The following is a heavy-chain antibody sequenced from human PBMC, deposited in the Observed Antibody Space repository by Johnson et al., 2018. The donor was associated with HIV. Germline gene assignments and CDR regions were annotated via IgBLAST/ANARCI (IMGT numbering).Heavy chain of an antibody. Sequence: QVQLVESGGRVVQPGRSLRLSCATSGFTFSSYGMHWVRQAPGKGLEWVAVISFDGSNKYYAESVKGRFTIARDNSKNTLYLQLNGLRAEDTAVYFCATNVLRYFDWFVRWGQGTMVTVSS. J-gene: IGHJ3*01. CDR2: ISFDGSNK. CDR3: ATNVLRYFDWFVR. CDR1: GFTFSSYG. V-gene: IGHV3-33*08. D-gene: IGHD3-9*01.